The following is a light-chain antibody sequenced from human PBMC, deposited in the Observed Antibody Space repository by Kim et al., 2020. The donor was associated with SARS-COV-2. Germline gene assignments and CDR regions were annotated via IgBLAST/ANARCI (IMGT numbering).Light chain of an antibody. V-gene: IGLV3-9*01. J-gene: IGLJ3*02. Sequence: VSVGLGQTARITCGGNNIGSKNVHWYQQKPGQAPVLVIYRDSNRPSGIPERFSGSNSGNTATLTISRAQAGDEADYYCQVWDSSTAVFGGGTKLTL. CDR2: RDS. CDR3: QVWDSSTAV. CDR1: NIGSKN.